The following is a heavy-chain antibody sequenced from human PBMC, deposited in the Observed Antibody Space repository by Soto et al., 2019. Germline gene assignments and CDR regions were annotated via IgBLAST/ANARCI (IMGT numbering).Heavy chain of an antibody. V-gene: IGHV3-30-3*01. D-gene: IGHD3-3*01. J-gene: IGHJ6*04. CDR1: GFTFSSYA. Sequence: QVQLVESGGGVVQPGRSLRLSCAASGFTFSSYAMHWVLQSPGKGMEWVAVISYDGSNKYYADSVKGRFTISRENSKNTLYLQMNSVRPEVTAVYCCARDFAVHRRFDGYYGMAVWGRGTKVTVSS. CDR2: ISYDGSNK. CDR3: ARDFAVHRRFDGYYGMAV.